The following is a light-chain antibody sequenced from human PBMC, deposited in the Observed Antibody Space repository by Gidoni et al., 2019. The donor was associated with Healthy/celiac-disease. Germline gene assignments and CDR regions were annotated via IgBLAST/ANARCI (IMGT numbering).Light chain of an antibody. V-gene: IGKV3-20*01. CDR3: QQYGSSPPLFT. Sequence: IVLPQSPVTLSLSPGERATLSCRASQSVSRSYLAWYQQTPGQAPRLPIYGAASRATGIPDRFSGSGSGTDFTLTISRLEPEDFAVDYCQQYGSSPPLFTFGPGTKVDIK. J-gene: IGKJ3*01. CDR1: QSVSRSY. CDR2: GAA.